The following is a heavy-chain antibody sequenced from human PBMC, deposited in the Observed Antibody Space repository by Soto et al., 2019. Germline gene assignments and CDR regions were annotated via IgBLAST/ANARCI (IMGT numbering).Heavy chain of an antibody. J-gene: IGHJ4*02. V-gene: IGHV1-2*02. CDR1: GYTFTDYY. CDR2: INPKSGGP. Sequence: ASVKVSCKTSGYTFTDYYMDWVRQAPGQGFEWVGGINPKSGGPKYVPKFQGRVTVTRDTSTSTAYMELNRLTSDDTAVYYCASEDCRNTNCLKGFDYWGQGTLVTVSS. D-gene: IGHD2-15*01. CDR3: ASEDCRNTNCLKGFDY.